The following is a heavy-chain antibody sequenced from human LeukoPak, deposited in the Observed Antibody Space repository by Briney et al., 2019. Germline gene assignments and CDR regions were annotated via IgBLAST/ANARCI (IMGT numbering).Heavy chain of an antibody. CDR1: GGSFSGYY. Sequence: SETLSRTCAVYGGSFSGYYWSWIRQPPGKGLEWIGEINHSGSTNYNPSLKSRVTISVDTSKNQFSLKLSSVTAADTAVYYCARVGNDYGGNPGDYWGQGTLVTVSS. J-gene: IGHJ4*02. V-gene: IGHV4-34*01. CDR2: INHSGST. CDR3: ARVGNDYGGNPGDY. D-gene: IGHD4-23*01.